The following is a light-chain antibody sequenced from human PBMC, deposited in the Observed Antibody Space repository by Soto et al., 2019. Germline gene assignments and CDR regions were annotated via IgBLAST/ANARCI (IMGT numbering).Light chain of an antibody. V-gene: IGKV3-11*01. Sequence: PGESATLSCRASQSVSSYLAWYQQKPGQAPRLLIYDASNRATGIPARFSGSGSGTDFTLTISSLEPADFAVYYCQQRSNWPHTFGQGTRLEIK. J-gene: IGKJ5*01. CDR1: QSVSSY. CDR3: QQRSNWPHT. CDR2: DAS.